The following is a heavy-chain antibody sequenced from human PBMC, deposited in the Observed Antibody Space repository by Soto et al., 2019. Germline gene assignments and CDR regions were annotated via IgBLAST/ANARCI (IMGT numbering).Heavy chain of an antibody. D-gene: IGHD6-13*01. V-gene: IGHV5-51*01. CDR3: ARDHSSRLISFDY. J-gene: IGHJ4*02. CDR1: GYSFTSYW. Sequence: GESLKISCKGSGYSFTSYWIGWVRQVPGKGLEWMGIIYPGDSDTRYSPSFQGQVTISADKSISTAYLQWSSLKASDTAMYYCARDHSSRLISFDYWGQGTLVTVSS. CDR2: IYPGDSDT.